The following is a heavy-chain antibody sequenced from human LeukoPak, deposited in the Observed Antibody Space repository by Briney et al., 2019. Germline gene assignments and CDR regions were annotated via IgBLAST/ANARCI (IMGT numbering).Heavy chain of an antibody. CDR1: GFTFSSYW. CDR3: ARTYGDLYYYYYYGMDV. CDR2: IKQDGSEK. J-gene: IGHJ6*02. D-gene: IGHD4-17*01. Sequence: GSLRLSCAASGFTFSSYWMSWVRQAPGKGLEWVANIKQDGSEKYYVDSVKGRFTISRDNAKNSLYLQMNSLRAEDTAVYYCARTYGDLYYYYYYGMDVWGQGTTVTVSS. V-gene: IGHV3-7*01.